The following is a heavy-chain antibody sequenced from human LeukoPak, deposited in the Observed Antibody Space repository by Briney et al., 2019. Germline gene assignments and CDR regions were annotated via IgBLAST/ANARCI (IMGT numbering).Heavy chain of an antibody. CDR1: GGSFSGHY. Sequence: SETLSLTCAVYGGSFSGHYWSWIRQPPGKGLEWIGEINHSGSTNYNPSLKSRVTISVDTSKNQFSLKLSSVTAADTAVYYCARGASMVRGVIPHYGMDVWGQGTTVTVSS. CDR3: ARGASMVRGVIPHYGMDV. J-gene: IGHJ6*02. D-gene: IGHD3-10*01. CDR2: INHSGST. V-gene: IGHV4-34*01.